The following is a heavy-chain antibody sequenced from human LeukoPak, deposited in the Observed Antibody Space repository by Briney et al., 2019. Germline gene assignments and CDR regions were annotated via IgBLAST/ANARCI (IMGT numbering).Heavy chain of an antibody. Sequence: GASVKVSCKVSGYTLTELSMHWVRQAPGKGLEWMGGFDPEDGETIYAQKFQGRVTMTEDTSTDTAYMELSSLRSEDTAVYYCATDGDSGSYLVAFDIWGQGTMVTVSS. J-gene: IGHJ3*02. D-gene: IGHD1-26*01. CDR1: GYTLTELS. V-gene: IGHV1-24*01. CDR3: ATDGDSGSYLVAFDI. CDR2: FDPEDGET.